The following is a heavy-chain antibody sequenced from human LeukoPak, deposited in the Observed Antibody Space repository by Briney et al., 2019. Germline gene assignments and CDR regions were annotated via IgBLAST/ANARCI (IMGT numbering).Heavy chain of an antibody. J-gene: IGHJ6*03. CDR3: ARVSIFYDISYYMDV. V-gene: IGHV4-34*01. D-gene: IGHD3-9*01. CDR1: GGSFSGYY. Sequence: SETLSLTCAVYGGSFSGYYWSWIRQPPGKGLEWIGEINHSGSTNYNPSLKSRVTISVDTSKNQFPLKLSSVTAADTAVYYSARVSIFYDISYYMDVWGKGTTVTVSS. CDR2: INHSGST.